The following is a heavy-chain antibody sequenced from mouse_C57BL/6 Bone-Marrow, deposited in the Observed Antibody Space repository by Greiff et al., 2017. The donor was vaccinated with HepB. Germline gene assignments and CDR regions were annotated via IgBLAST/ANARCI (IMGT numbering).Heavy chain of an antibody. CDR1: GYTFTDYY. CDR2: INPYNGGT. CDR3: ARRDYYGSREYYAMDY. Sequence: VQLQQSGPVLVKPGASVKMSCKASGYTFTDYYMNWVKQSHGKSLEWIGVINPYNGGTSYNQKFKGKATLTVDKSSSTAYMELNSMTSEDSAVYYCARRDYYGSREYYAMDYWGQGTSVTVSS. V-gene: IGHV1-19*01. D-gene: IGHD1-1*01. J-gene: IGHJ4*01.